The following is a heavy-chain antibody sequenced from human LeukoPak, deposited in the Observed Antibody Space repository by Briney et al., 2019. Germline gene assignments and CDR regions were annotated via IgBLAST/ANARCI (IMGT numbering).Heavy chain of an antibody. CDR1: GFTFTDYW. D-gene: IGHD6-13*01. CDR3: ARDGTAAGLYFDL. J-gene: IGHJ4*01. CDR2: IRQDGSEK. V-gene: IGHV3-7*01. Sequence: GGSLRLSCEVSGFTFTDYWMNWVRQTPGKGPEWVASIRQDGSEKTYVDSVKGRFTISRGNTKNSLSLQLNGLRAEDTAVYYCARDGTAAGLYFDLWGQGTLVTVSS.